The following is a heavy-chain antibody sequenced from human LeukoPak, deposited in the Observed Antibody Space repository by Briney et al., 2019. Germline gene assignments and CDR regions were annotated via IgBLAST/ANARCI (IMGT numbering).Heavy chain of an antibody. D-gene: IGHD4-17*01. CDR3: AKGGYGDYRYNWFDP. CDR2: IRGSGGST. CDR1: GFTFSSYA. Sequence: PGGSLRLSCAASGFTFSSYAMSWVRQAPGKGLEWVSAIRGSGGSTYYADSVKGRFTISRDNSKNTLYLQMNSLRAEDTAVYYCAKGGYGDYRYNWFDPWGQGTLVTVSS. V-gene: IGHV3-23*01. J-gene: IGHJ5*01.